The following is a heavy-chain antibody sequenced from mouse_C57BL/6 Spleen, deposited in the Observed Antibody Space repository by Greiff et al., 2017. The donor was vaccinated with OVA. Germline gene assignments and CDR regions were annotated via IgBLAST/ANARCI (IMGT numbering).Heavy chain of an antibody. CDR1: GFTFSSYA. Sequence: EVQRVESGGGLVKPGGSLKLSCAASGFTFSSYAMSWVRQTPEKSLEWVATISDGGSYTYYPDNVKGRVTISRDNAKNNLYLQMSHLKSEDTAMYYCARGRWDYWGQGTTLTVSS. CDR2: ISDGGSYT. J-gene: IGHJ2*01. D-gene: IGHD1-1*02. CDR3: ARGRWDY. V-gene: IGHV5-4*01.